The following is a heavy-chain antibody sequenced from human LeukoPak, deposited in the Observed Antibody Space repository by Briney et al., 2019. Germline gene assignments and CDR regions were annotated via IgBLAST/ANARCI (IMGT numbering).Heavy chain of an antibody. V-gene: IGHV4-4*07. Sequence: SETLSLTCTVSGDSISSYYWSWVRQPAGKGLEWIGRIHPSGSTNYNPSLKSRVTLSVDTSKNQFSLNLSSVTAADTAVYYCARDRAMSIWGQGTMVTVSS. CDR3: ARDRAMSI. CDR2: IHPSGST. D-gene: IGHD5-18*01. J-gene: IGHJ3*02. CDR1: GDSISSYY.